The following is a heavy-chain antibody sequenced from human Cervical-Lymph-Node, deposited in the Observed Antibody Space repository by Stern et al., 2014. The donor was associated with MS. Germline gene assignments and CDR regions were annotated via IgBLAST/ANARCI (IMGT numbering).Heavy chain of an antibody. J-gene: IGHJ2*01. CDR3: AKDVLQWCADV. Sequence: VQLVESGGGLVRPGGSLRLSCAVSGFTINNYAMIWVRQAPGKGLEWVAGLGSDTNTHYADSVRGRFTISRDNSKNTLYLQMNSLRAEDTAVYYCAKDVLQWCADVWGRGTLVTVSS. CDR2: LGSDTNT. CDR1: GFTINNYA. V-gene: IGHV3-23*04. D-gene: IGHD2-15*01.